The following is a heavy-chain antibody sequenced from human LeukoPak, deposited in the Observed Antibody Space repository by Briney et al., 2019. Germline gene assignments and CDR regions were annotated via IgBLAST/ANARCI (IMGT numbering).Heavy chain of an antibody. V-gene: IGHV4-59*01. D-gene: IGHD3-10*01. CDR1: GGSISSYH. J-gene: IGHJ4*02. CDR2: IYYSGST. Sequence: SETLSLTCTVSGGSISSYHWSWIRQPPGKGLEWIGYIYYSGSTNYNPSLKSRVTISVDTSKNQFSLKLSSVTAADTGVYYCARVRLSMVRGVIPPPLFDYWGQGTLVTVSS. CDR3: ARVRLSMVRGVIPPPLFDY.